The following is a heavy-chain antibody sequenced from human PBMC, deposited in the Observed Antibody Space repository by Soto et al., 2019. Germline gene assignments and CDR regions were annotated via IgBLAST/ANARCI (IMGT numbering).Heavy chain of an antibody. V-gene: IGHV3-7*01. CDR3: ARSLDWDYGEYFDY. CDR2: IKQDGSEK. J-gene: IGHJ4*02. CDR1: GFTFSSYW. Sequence: EVQLVESGGGLVQPGGSLRLSCAASGFTFSSYWMSGVRQAAGKGLEWVANIKQDGSEKDYVDSVKGRFTISRDNAHNSLYLQMNSLRAEDTAVYYCARSLDWDYGEYFDYWGQGNLVTVSS. D-gene: IGHD4-17*01.